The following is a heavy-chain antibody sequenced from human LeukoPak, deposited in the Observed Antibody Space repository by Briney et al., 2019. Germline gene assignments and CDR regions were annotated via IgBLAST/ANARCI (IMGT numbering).Heavy chain of an antibody. J-gene: IGHJ4*02. Sequence: GGSLRLSCAASGFTFSDYGMHWVRQAPGKGLEWVAFIRYDGGDEKYADSVKGRFTVSRDNSKNTPYLQMNSLRVEDTAVYYCAKYRHGAYGSFFDYWGQGTLVTVSS. CDR3: AKYRHGAYGSFFDY. D-gene: IGHD4-17*01. CDR1: GFTFSDYG. CDR2: IRYDGGDE. V-gene: IGHV3-30*02.